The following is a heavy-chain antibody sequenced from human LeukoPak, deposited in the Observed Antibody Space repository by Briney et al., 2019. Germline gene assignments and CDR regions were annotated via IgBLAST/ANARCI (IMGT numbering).Heavy chain of an antibody. CDR2: ISGSGDET. D-gene: IGHD5-18*01. Sequence: PGGSLRLSCAASGFTFRNYAMSWVRQAPGKGLERVSAISGSGDETNYADSVKGRLTISRDNSKNTLFLQMNSLRAEDTAVYYCAKGYSYGRAFDYWGQGTLVTVSS. CDR3: AKGYSYGRAFDY. V-gene: IGHV3-23*01. CDR1: GFTFRNYA. J-gene: IGHJ4*02.